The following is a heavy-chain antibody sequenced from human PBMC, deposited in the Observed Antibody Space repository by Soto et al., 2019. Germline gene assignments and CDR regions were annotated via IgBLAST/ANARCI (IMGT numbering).Heavy chain of an antibody. CDR2: ISASTGNT. CDR3: VRCYCSVGSCYACWHFDL. J-gene: IGHJ2*01. Sequence: QVQLVQSGGEVKPPGASVKVSCQASGYTFSDYAISWVRQAPGQGLEWMGWISASTGNTDQAQNSQGRVIMTLDTSTNTAYMELRSLRSDDTAVYYCVRCYCSVGSCYACWHFDLWGRGTLVTVSS. D-gene: IGHD2-15*01. V-gene: IGHV1-18*01. CDR1: GYTFSDYA.